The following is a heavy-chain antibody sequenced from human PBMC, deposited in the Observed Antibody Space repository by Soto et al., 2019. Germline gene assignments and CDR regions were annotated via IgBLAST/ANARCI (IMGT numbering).Heavy chain of an antibody. D-gene: IGHD5-12*01. CDR3: ARGYSGYDYFDY. V-gene: IGHV4-34*01. Sequence: SETLSLTCAVYGGSFSGYYWSWIRQPPGKGLEWIGEINHSGSTNYNPSLKSRVTISVDTSKDQFSLKLSSVTAADTAVYYCARGYSGYDYFDYWGQGTLVTVS. J-gene: IGHJ4*02. CDR2: INHSGST. CDR1: GGSFSGYY.